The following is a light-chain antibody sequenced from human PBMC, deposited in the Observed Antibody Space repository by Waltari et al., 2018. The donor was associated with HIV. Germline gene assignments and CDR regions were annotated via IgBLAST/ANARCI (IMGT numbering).Light chain of an antibody. Sequence: DIQMTQSPSSVSVSVGDRVTITCRASQDINNWLAWYQQKPGKAPKLLIYAAFNLQSGVPSRFSGSRSGPDFTLTITSRQPEDFATYYCQQANSFPPTFGGGTKVDI. CDR1: QDINNW. V-gene: IGKV1-12*01. J-gene: IGKJ4*01. CDR3: QQANSFPPT. CDR2: AAF.